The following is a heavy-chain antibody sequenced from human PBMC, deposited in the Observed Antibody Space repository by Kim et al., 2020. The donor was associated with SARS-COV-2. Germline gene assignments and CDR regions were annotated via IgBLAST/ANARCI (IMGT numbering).Heavy chain of an antibody. D-gene: IGHD3-22*01. V-gene: IGHV3-21*01. J-gene: IGHJ4*02. CDR1: GFTFSSYS. Sequence: GGSLRLSCAASGFTFSSYSMNWVRQAPGKGLEWVSSISSSSSYIYYADSVKGRFTISRDNAKNSLYLQMNSLRAEDTAVYYCARDYYDSSGYYYGHGYWGQGTLVTVSS. CDR2: ISSSSSYI. CDR3: ARDYYDSSGYYYGHGY.